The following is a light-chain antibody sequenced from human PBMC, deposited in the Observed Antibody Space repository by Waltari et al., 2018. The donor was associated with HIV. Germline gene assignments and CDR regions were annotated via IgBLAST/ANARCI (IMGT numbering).Light chain of an antibody. CDR1: SSYVVGYNY. J-gene: IGLJ2*01. V-gene: IGLV2-8*01. CDR3: QVWNSIGDHVV. Sequence: QSALTQPPSASGSPGQSVTISCTGTSSYVVGYNYVSWYQQHPGKAPKLLIYDVTKRPSGVPDRFSGSKSGNTATLTSSKVEVGDEADYYCQVWNSIGDHVVFGGGTRLTVL. CDR2: DVT.